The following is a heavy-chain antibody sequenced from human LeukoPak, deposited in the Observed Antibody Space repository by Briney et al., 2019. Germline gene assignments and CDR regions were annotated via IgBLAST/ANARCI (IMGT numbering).Heavy chain of an antibody. D-gene: IGHD3-22*01. CDR1: GITFSNYA. CDR3: ARVAMIVAKPYDN. V-gene: IGHV3-23*01. CDR2: ISGSGTNT. Sequence: GGSLRLSCAASGITFSNYAMSWVRQAPGKGLEWVSAISGSGTNTYYADSVKGRFTISRDNSKNTVYLQVNSLRAEDTAIYYCARVAMIVAKPYDNWGQGTLVTVSS. J-gene: IGHJ4*02.